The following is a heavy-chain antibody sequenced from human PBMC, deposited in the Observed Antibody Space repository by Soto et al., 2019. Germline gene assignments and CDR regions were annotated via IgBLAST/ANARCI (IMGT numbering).Heavy chain of an antibody. Sequence: GGCLRRSCAASGFTLSSYARSCVRQAPGKGLEWVSAISGSGGSTYYADSVKGRFSMSRDNCKDTLYLQMSSLRAEGPAVYYCAKARLYCSSTSCYYIGYYYYGMEVWRQGSRV. CDR3: AKARLYCSSTSCYYIGYYYYGMEV. CDR2: ISGSGGST. D-gene: IGHD2-2*01. J-gene: IGHJ6*01. CDR1: GFTLSSYA. V-gene: IGHV3-23*01.